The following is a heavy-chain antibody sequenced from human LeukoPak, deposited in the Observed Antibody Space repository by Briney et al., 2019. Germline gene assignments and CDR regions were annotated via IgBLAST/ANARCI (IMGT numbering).Heavy chain of an antibody. CDR2: INPSGGST. D-gene: IGHD2-21*02. Sequence: AAVKVSCKASGYTFTSYYMHWVRQAPVQGLEWMGIINPSGGSTSYAQKFQGRVTMTRDTSTSTVYMELSSLRSEDTAVYYCAREGSCGGDCYRFDYWGQGTLVTVSS. CDR3: AREGSCGGDCYRFDY. J-gene: IGHJ4*02. CDR1: GYTFTSYY. V-gene: IGHV1-46*01.